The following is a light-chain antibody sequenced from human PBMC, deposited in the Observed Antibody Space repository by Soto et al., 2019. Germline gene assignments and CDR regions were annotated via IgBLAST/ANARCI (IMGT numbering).Light chain of an antibody. CDR3: ASLDYSRSETV. Sequence: QAVVTQPPSLSGTPGQRVTISCSGSNFNVKNNYVYWYQQFAGPAPKLLIYSNNLRPSGVPDRVSCSKSGASASLAIIVLRAEDEADSYCASLDYSRSETVFGGGTQLTVL. CDR1: NFNVKNNY. J-gene: IGLJ7*01. CDR2: SNN. V-gene: IGLV1-47*01.